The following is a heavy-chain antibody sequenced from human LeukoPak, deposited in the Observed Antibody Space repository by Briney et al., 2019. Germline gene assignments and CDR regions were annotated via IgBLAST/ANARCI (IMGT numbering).Heavy chain of an antibody. CDR2: IKRKADGGPT. CDR1: GFTFSSAW. Sequence: GGSLRLSCAASGFTFSSAWVNWVRQAPGKGLEWVGRIKRKADGGPTDYAAPVKGRFTISRDDSKDTLYLQMNSLKTEDTAMYYCTTNDAFDIWGQGTMVTVSS. J-gene: IGHJ3*02. V-gene: IGHV3-15*01. CDR3: TTNDAFDI.